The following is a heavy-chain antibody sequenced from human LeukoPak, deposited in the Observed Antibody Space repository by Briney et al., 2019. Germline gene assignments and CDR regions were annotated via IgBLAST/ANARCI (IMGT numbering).Heavy chain of an antibody. CDR3: TRTVLDCKNGVCYDY. D-gene: IGHD2-8*01. V-gene: IGHV1-18*01. Sequence: ASVKVSCKASGYTFTNYGISWARQAPGQGLEWMGWISPYNGNTNYAQKLQGRVTVTTDTSTSTAYMELRSLRSDDTAVYYCTRTVLDCKNGVCYDYWGQGTLVTVSS. CDR2: ISPYNGNT. CDR1: GYTFTNYG. J-gene: IGHJ4*02.